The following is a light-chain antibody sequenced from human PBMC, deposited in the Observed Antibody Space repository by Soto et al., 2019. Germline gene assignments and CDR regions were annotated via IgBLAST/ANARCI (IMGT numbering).Light chain of an antibody. CDR2: DAS. CDR1: QSIARW. Sequence: DIQMTQSPSTLSAFVGDRVTITCRPSQSIARWLAWYQQKPGTAPKLLIYDASTVVSGVPSRFSGSESGTEFKLTISSLQPEDIATYYCQQYNAYSTFGHGTRVEIK. V-gene: IGKV1-5*01. J-gene: IGKJ1*01. CDR3: QQYNAYST.